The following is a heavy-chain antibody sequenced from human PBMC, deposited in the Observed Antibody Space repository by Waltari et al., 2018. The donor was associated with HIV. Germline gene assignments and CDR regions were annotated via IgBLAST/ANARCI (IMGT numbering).Heavy chain of an antibody. CDR3: ARDYAAAGPFDY. CDR2: ISGSGHTI. Sequence: QVQLVESGGGLVKPGGSLRLSCAASGLTFSDYYMTWIRRAPGKGLECIAYISGSGHTIYYADSVKGRFAISRDNAKNSLYLQLNSLSAEDTAVYYCARDYAAAGPFDYWGQGTLVTVSS. V-gene: IGHV3-11*01. D-gene: IGHD6-13*01. J-gene: IGHJ4*02. CDR1: GLTFSDYY.